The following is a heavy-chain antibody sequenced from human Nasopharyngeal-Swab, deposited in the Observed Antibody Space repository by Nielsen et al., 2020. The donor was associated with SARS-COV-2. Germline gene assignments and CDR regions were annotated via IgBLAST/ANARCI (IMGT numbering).Heavy chain of an antibody. Sequence: ASVKVSCKASGYTFTRHNMPWVRQAPGQGLEWMAIFDPRGDSTSHAQKFQGRLTMTTDTTTSTVYMELSSLRSEDAAVYYCARDAPAHYGAFYWGRGTLVTVSS. D-gene: IGHD4-17*01. V-gene: IGHV1-46*01. CDR1: GYTFTRHN. J-gene: IGHJ4*02. CDR2: FDPRGDST. CDR3: ARDAPAHYGAFY.